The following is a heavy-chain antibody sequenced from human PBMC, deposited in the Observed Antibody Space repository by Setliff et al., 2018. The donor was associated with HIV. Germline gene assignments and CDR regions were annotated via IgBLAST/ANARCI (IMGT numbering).Heavy chain of an antibody. V-gene: IGHV1-2*02. J-gene: IGHJ3*02. CDR2: INVDSGGT. D-gene: IGHD2-21*02. CDR3: TRATRYCGGDCSSGGAYDI. CDR1: GFTFNKFH. Sequence: WASVKVSCKASGFTFNKFHIQWVRQAPGQGLEWMGWINVDSGGTNYVQKFQGRVTMTWDTSISTAYMDLSSLTSDDTAMYYCTRATRYCGGDCSSGGAYDIWGQGTVVTVSS.